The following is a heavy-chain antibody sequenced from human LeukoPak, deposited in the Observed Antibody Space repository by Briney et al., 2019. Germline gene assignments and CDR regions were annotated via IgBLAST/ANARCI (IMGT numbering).Heavy chain of an antibody. CDR2: IRSRDRTI. J-gene: IGHJ4*02. V-gene: IGHV3-48*01. CDR1: GFTFSTCS. CDR3: ARDHRWGFDY. Sequence: GGSLRLSCAASGFTFSTCSINWVRQAPGKGLEWVSYIRSRDRTIYYADSVKGRFTISTDNAENSLYLQMNSLRTEDTAVYYCARDHRWGFDYWGRGTLVTVSS. D-gene: IGHD7-27*01.